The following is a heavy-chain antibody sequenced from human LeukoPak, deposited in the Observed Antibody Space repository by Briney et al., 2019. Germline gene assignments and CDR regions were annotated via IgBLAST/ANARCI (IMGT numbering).Heavy chain of an antibody. CDR1: GYTFTSYD. CDR3: ARPKSQLAPYYFDY. CDR2: MNPNSGNT. V-gene: IGHV1-8*01. D-gene: IGHD6-19*01. J-gene: IGHJ4*02. Sequence: ASVKVSCKATGYTFTSYDINWVRQATGQGLEWMGCMNPNSGNTGYAQKFQGRVTMTRNTSISTAYMELSSLGSEDTAVYYCARPKSQLAPYYFDYWGQGTLVTVSS.